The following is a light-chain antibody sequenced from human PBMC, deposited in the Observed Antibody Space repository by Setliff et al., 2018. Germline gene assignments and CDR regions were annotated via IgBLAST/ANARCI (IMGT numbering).Light chain of an antibody. V-gene: IGKV2-28*01. J-gene: IGKJ4*01. CDR3: MQALQTPLT. Sequence: DIVMTQSPLSLPVTPGEPASISCRSSQSLLHSNGYNYLDWYLQEPGQSPQLLIYLGSNRASGVPDRFSGSGSGTDFTLKISRVEAEDVGVYYCMQALQTPLTFGGGTRWIS. CDR2: LGS. CDR1: QSLLHSNGYNY.